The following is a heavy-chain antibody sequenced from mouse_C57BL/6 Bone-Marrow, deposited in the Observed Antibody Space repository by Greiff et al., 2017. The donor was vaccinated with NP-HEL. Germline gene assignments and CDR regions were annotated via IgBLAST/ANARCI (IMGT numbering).Heavy chain of an antibody. V-gene: IGHV1-55*01. D-gene: IGHD1-1*01. CDR1: GYTFTSYW. CDR2: INPGSGCT. Sequence: QVQLQQPGAELVKPGASVKMSCKASGYTFTSYWITWVKQRPGQGLEWIGDINPGSGCTHYTQKFKGKATLTVDTSSSTASMQLSSLTSEDSAVYYCERRGRRCIDYWGQGTAITVTS. J-gene: IGHJ2*01. CDR3: ERRGRRCIDY.